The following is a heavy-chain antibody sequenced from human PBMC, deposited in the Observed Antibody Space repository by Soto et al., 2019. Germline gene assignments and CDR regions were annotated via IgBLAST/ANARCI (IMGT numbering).Heavy chain of an antibody. D-gene: IGHD1-1*01. CDR2: MNPNSGNT. CDR3: ARRAETNGWNGFGADKYYFDF. J-gene: IGHJ4*02. Sequence: ASVKVSCKASGYTFTSYDINWVRQATGQGLEWMGWMNPNSGNTGYALKFQGRVTMTRNTSISTAYMELSSLRSEDTAVYYCARRAETNGWNGFGADKYYFDFWGQGTLVTVSS. V-gene: IGHV1-8*01. CDR1: GYTFTSYD.